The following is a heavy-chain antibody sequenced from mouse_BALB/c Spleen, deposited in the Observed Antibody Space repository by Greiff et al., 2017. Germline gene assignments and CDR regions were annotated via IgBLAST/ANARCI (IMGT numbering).Heavy chain of an antibody. CDR3: ARGGYFDY. Sequence: EVKLQESGPGLVKPSQSLSLTCTVTGYSITSDYAWNWIRQFPGNKLEWMGYISYSGSTSYNPSLKSRISITRDTSKNQFFLQLNSVTTEDTATYYCARGGYFDYWGQGTTLTVSS. CDR2: ISYSGST. CDR1: GYSITSDYA. V-gene: IGHV3-2*02. J-gene: IGHJ2*01.